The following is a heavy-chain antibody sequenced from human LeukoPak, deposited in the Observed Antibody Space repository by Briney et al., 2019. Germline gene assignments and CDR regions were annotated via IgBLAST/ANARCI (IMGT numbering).Heavy chain of an antibody. J-gene: IGHJ4*02. Sequence: PSQTLSLTCTVSGGSISSGVYYWSWFRQPPGKGLEWIGYIYFSGNTYYNPSLKSRVTISVDTSKTQFSLKLSSVTAADTAVYYCARVPNYVWGRYRSVGYWGQGTLVTVSS. D-gene: IGHD3-16*02. CDR1: GGSISSGVYY. CDR3: ARVPNYVWGRYRSVGY. CDR2: IYFSGNT. V-gene: IGHV4-30-4*01.